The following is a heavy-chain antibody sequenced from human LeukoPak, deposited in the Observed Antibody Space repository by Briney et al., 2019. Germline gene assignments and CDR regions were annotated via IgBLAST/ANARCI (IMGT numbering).Heavy chain of an antibody. J-gene: IGHJ4*02. V-gene: IGHV1-18*01. D-gene: IGHD6-6*01. CDR1: GYTFTSYD. Sequence: GASVKVSCKASGYTFTSYDINWVRQAPGQGLEWMGWISAYNGNTNYAQKLQGRVTMTTDTSTSTAYMELRSLRSDDTAVYYCARPIAARLPLGYWGQGTLVTVSS. CDR2: ISAYNGNT. CDR3: ARPIAARLPLGY.